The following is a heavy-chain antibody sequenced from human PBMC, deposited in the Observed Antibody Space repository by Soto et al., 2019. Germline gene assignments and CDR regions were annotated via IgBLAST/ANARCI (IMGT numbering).Heavy chain of an antibody. Sequence: ASVKVSCKASGYIFINYYIHWVRQAPGQGLEWIGIINPSGGTTSYAQKFQGRVTMTRDTSTSTVYMELSSLRSEDTAVYYCARDDYDILTGYRPYYYYGMDVWGQGTTVTVSS. D-gene: IGHD3-9*01. CDR1: GYIFINYY. V-gene: IGHV1-46*01. J-gene: IGHJ6*02. CDR2: INPSGGTT. CDR3: ARDDYDILTGYRPYYYYGMDV.